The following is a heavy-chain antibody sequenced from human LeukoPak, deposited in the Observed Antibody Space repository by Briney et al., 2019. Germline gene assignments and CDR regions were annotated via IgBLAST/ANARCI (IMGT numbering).Heavy chain of an antibody. J-gene: IGHJ4*02. CDR2: IHSNDDT. Sequence: GGSLRLSCAASGFTVSSNYMSWVRQALGKGLECVSVIHSNDDTYYADSVKSRFTISRDNSKNTLYLQMHNLRVEDTAVYYCARGSAAMGEWWGQGTLVTVSS. D-gene: IGHD1-26*01. CDR3: ARGSAAMGEW. CDR1: GFTVSSNY. V-gene: IGHV3-66*01.